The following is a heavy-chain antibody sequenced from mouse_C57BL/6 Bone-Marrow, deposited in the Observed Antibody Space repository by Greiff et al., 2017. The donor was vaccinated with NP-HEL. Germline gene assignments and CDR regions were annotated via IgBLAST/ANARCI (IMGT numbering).Heavy chain of an antibody. V-gene: IGHV5-12*01. Sequence: EVKLVESGGGLVQPGGSLKLSCAASGFTFSDYYMYWVRQTPAQRLEWVAYLSNGGGRPSYPATVKGRFTISSDHAKNTLYLQMSRLKAEDTAMYYCARRANWDDWYFDVWGTGTTVTVSS. J-gene: IGHJ1*03. CDR3: ARRANWDDWYFDV. CDR1: GFTFSDYY. D-gene: IGHD4-1*01. CDR2: LSNGGGRP.